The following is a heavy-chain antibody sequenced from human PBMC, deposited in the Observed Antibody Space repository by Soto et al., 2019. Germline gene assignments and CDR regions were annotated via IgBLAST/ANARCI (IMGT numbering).Heavy chain of an antibody. J-gene: IGHJ4*02. D-gene: IGHD3-22*01. CDR2: INSDGSST. CDR3: ARAGYYYDSSGYSSYFYY. CDR1: GFTFSSYW. Sequence: GGSLRLSCAASGFTFSSYWMHWVRQAPGKGLEWVSRINSDGSSTSYADSVKGRFTISRDNAKNTLYLQMNSLRAEDTAVYYCARAGYYYDSSGYSSYFYYWAQGTLVTVSS. V-gene: IGHV3-74*01.